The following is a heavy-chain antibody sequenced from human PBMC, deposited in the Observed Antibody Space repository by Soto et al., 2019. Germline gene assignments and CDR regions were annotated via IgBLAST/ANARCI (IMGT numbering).Heavy chain of an antibody. D-gene: IGHD2-15*01. CDR2: IWYDGSNK. J-gene: IGHJ4*02. Sequence: PGGSLRLSCAASGFTFSSYGMHRVRQAPGKGLEWVAVIWYDGSNKYYADSVKGRFTISRDNSKNTLYLQMNSLRAEDTAVYYCARDGYCSGGSCYSVPVFDYWGQGT. CDR3: ARDGYCSGGSCYSVPVFDY. V-gene: IGHV3-33*08. CDR1: GFTFSSYG.